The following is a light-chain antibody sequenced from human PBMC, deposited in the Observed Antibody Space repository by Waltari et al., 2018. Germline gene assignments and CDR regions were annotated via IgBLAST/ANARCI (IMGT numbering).Light chain of an antibody. J-gene: IGLJ2*01. CDR1: SSAVGGYNH. CDR3: SSYTNRNTLI. V-gene: IGLV2-14*01. Sequence: QSALTQPASVSGSPGQSITISCTGTSSAVGGYNHVSWYQQDPGKVPKLIIYDVSERPSGVSDRFSGSKSGNTASLTISGVQAEDKTDYYCSSYTNRNTLIFGGGTKLTVL. CDR2: DVS.